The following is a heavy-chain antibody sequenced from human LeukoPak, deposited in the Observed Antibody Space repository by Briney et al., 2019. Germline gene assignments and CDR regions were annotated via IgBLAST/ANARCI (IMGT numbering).Heavy chain of an antibody. Sequence: GSSVTVSCKASGGTFSSYAISWVRQAPGQGLEWMGGIIPSFGTANYAQKFQGRVTITADESTSTAYMELSSLRSEDTAVYYCARVVVPFSYGSGSQYAFDIWGQGTMVTVSS. V-gene: IGHV1-69*01. CDR3: ARVVVPFSYGSGSQYAFDI. CDR2: IIPSFGTA. CDR1: GGTFSSYA. D-gene: IGHD3-10*01. J-gene: IGHJ3*02.